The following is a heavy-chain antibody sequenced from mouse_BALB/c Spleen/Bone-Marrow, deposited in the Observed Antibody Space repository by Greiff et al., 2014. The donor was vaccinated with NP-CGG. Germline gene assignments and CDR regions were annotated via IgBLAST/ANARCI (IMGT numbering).Heavy chain of an antibody. CDR2: IYPGSGST. CDR3: ARYYDYDWYFDV. V-gene: IGHV1-77*01. CDR1: GYTFTDYV. J-gene: IGHJ1*01. D-gene: IGHD2-4*01. Sequence: QVQLQQSGPELVKPGASVKMSCKASGYTFTDYVISWVKQRTGQGLEWIGEIYPGSGSTYCNEKFKGKATLTADKSSNTAYMQLSSLTSEDSAVYFCARYYDYDWYFDVWGAGTTVTVSS.